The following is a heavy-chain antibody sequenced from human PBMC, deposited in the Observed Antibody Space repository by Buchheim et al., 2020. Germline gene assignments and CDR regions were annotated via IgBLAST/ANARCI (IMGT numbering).Heavy chain of an antibody. J-gene: IGHJ6*02. CDR3: TARSTVTTWFYYYGMDV. D-gene: IGHD4-17*01. V-gene: IGHV3-15*01. Sequence: EVQLVESGGGLVKPGGSLRLSCAASGFTFSNAWMSWVRQAPGKGLEWVGRIKSKTDGGTTDYAAPVKGRFTISRDDSKNKLYLQMNSLKTEDTAVYYCTARSTVTTWFYYYGMDVWGQGTT. CDR2: IKSKTDGGTT. CDR1: GFTFSNAW.